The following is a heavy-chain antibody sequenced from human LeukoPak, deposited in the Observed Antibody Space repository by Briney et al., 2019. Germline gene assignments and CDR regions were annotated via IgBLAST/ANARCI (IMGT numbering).Heavy chain of an antibody. Sequence: PSETLSLTCAASGDSFIGYFWTWIRQAPGKGLEWIGEVHLDGRTNYNPSLKSRLIMSVDLPENHISLKLTSVTAADTAVYYCAREGGFYRPLDYSGQGTLVTVPS. J-gene: IGHJ4*02. CDR1: GDSFIGYF. CDR3: AREGGFYRPLDY. D-gene: IGHD3-3*01. V-gene: IGHV4-34*10. CDR2: VHLDGRT.